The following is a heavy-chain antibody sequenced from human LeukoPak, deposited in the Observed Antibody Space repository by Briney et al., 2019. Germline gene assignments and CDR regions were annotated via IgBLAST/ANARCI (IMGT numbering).Heavy chain of an antibody. J-gene: IGHJ4*02. CDR2: ISAYNGNT. Sequence: EASVKVSCKASGGTFSSYAISWVRQAPGQGLEWMGWISAYNGNTNYAQKFQARVTMTTDTSSTTVYMELRSLRFDDTAVYYCARDLPVVVVPVALSYWGQGTLVTVSS. CDR3: ARDLPVVVVPVALSY. CDR1: GGTFSSYA. V-gene: IGHV1-18*01. D-gene: IGHD2-2*01.